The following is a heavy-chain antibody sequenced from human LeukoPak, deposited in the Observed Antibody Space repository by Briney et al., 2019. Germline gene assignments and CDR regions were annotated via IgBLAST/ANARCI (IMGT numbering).Heavy chain of an antibody. V-gene: IGHV3-7*01. Sequence: GGSLRLSCAVSGLTFSSSWMDWVRQAPGKGLEWVASINPEGSEKYSADSVKGRFTISRDNAKNSLYLQMDSLRVEDTALYYCARDLAYSRLDYWGQGMLVTVSS. J-gene: IGHJ4*02. D-gene: IGHD5-18*01. CDR3: ARDLAYSRLDY. CDR2: INPEGSEK. CDR1: GLTFSSSW.